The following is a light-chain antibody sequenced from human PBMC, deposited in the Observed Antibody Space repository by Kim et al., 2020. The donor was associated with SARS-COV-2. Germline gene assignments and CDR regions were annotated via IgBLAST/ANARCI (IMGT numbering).Light chain of an antibody. V-gene: IGLV3-1*01. CDR3: QAWDSSTVV. J-gene: IGLJ2*01. Sequence: SYELTQPPSVSVSPGQTASITCSGDKLGDKYACWYQQKPGQSPVLVIYQDSKRPSGIPERFSGSNSGNTATLTISGTQARDEADYYCQAWDSSTVVFGVG. CDR2: QDS. CDR1: KLGDKY.